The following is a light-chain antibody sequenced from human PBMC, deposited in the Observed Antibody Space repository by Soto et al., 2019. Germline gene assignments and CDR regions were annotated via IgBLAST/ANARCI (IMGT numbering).Light chain of an antibody. J-gene: IGKJ5*01. CDR1: QSVSSN. Sequence: EIVMTQSPVTLSVSPGERVTLSCRASQSVSSNLAWYQQKPGQAPRLLFYGASTRATGLPARFSGSESGTEFTVTISNLQCEDFAVYCCQQYDNWPTFGQGTRQEIK. CDR2: GAS. CDR3: QQYDNWPT. V-gene: IGKV3-15*01.